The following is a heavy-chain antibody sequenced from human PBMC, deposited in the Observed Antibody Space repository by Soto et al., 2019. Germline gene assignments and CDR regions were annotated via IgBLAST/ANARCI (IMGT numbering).Heavy chain of an antibody. CDR1: GGTFSSYT. CDR3: ARVPRSERALGFDY. D-gene: IGHD7-27*01. V-gene: IGHV1-69*02. Sequence: QVQLVQSGAEVKKPGSSVKVSCKASGGTFSSYTISWVRQAPGQGLEWMGRIIPILGIANYAQKFQGRVTITADKSTSTAYMELSSLRSEDTAVYYCARVPRSERALGFDYWGQGTLVTVSS. CDR2: IIPILGIA. J-gene: IGHJ4*02.